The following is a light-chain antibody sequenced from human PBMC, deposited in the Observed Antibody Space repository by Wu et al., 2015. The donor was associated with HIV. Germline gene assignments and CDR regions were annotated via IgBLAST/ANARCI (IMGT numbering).Light chain of an antibody. V-gene: IGKV3-20*01. J-gene: IGKJ1*01. Sequence: EIVLTQSPGTLSLSPGERATLSCRASQSVSSSYLAWYQQKPGQAPRLLIYGASSRATGIPDRFSGSGSGTDYTLTISSLQPEDFATYFCQQYYSMPWTFGLGTEGGSQT. CDR3: QQYYSMPWT. CDR1: QSVSSSY. CDR2: GAS.